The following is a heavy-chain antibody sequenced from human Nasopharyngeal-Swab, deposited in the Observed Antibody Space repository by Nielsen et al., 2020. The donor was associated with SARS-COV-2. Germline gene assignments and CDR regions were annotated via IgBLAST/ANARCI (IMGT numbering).Heavy chain of an antibody. Sequence: ASVKVSYKASGYTFTSYDINWVRQATGQGLEWMGWMNPNSGNTGYAQKFQGRVTMTRNTSISTAYMELSSLRSEDTAVYYCARGPWLRLKGFDFDYWGQGTLVTVSS. D-gene: IGHD5-12*01. CDR1: GYTFTSYD. CDR2: MNPNSGNT. J-gene: IGHJ4*02. V-gene: IGHV1-8*01. CDR3: ARGPWLRLKGFDFDY.